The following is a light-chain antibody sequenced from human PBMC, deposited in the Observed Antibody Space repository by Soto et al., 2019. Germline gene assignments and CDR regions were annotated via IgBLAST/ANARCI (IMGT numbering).Light chain of an antibody. CDR1: QTFNKF. V-gene: IGKV1-39*01. CDR3: QQSYRTPYT. Sequence: DIQMTQSPSSLSASVGDRVTITCRASQTFNKFLNWYQQKPGKAPKLLIYAASSLQGGVPSRFSGSGSGTDFTLTISSLQPEDFATYYCQQSYRTPYTFGQGTKLEI. J-gene: IGKJ2*01. CDR2: AAS.